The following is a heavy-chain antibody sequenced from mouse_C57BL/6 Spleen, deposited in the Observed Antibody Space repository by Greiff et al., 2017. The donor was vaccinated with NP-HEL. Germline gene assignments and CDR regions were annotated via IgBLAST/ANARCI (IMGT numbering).Heavy chain of an antibody. J-gene: IGHJ4*01. V-gene: IGHV1-63*01. Sequence: QVQLKQSGAELVRPGTSVKMSCKASGYTFTNYWIGWAKQRPGHGLEWIGDIYPGGGYTNYNEKFKGKATLTADKSSSTAYMQFSSLTSEDSAIYYCARYYYGSSLYYYAMDYWGQGTSVTVSS. D-gene: IGHD1-1*01. CDR1: GYTFTNYW. CDR2: IYPGGGYT. CDR3: ARYYYGSSLYYYAMDY.